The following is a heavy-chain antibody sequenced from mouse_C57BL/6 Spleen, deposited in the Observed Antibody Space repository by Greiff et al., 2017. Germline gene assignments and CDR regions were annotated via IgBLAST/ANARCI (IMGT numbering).Heavy chain of an antibody. Sequence: QVQLQQSGPELVKPGASVKISCKASGYAFSSSWMNWVKQRPGKGLEWIGRIYPGDGDTNYNGKFKGKATLTADKSSSTAYMQLSSLTSEDSAVYCCARGACGGSPYFDYWGQGTTLTVSS. V-gene: IGHV1-82*01. CDR1: GYAFSSSW. D-gene: IGHD1-1*02. CDR2: IYPGDGDT. CDR3: ARGACGGSPYFDY. J-gene: IGHJ2*01.